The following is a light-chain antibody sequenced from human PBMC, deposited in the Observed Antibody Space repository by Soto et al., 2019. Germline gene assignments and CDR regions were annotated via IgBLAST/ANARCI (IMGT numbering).Light chain of an antibody. CDR3: QQANSFPLT. V-gene: IGKV1-12*01. Sequence: DIQMTQSPSSVSAAVGDRVTITCRASQGISSLLAWYQQKPGKAPTLLIYAASNLQSGVPSRFSGSGSETDFTLTIGSLQPEDFATCYCQQANSFPLTFGGGTKVEIK. J-gene: IGKJ4*01. CDR2: AAS. CDR1: QGISSL.